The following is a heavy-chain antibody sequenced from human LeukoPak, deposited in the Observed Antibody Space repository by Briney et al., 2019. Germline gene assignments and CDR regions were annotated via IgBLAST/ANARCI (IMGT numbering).Heavy chain of an antibody. CDR1: GYTFTGYY. V-gene: IGHV1-2*02. D-gene: IGHD3-3*01. Sequence: GASVKVSCKASGYTFTGYYMHWVRQAPGQGLEWMGWINPNSGGTNYAQKFQGRVTMTRNTSISTAYMELSSLRSEDTAVYYCARGLWEYYDFWNYYYYYMDVWGKGTTVTVSS. CDR2: INPNSGGT. CDR3: ARGLWEYYDFWNYYYYYMDV. J-gene: IGHJ6*03.